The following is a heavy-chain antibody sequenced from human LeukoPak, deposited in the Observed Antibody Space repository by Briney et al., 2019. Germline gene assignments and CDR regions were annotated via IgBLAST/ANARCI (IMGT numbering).Heavy chain of an antibody. V-gene: IGHV3-30-3*01. Sequence: GGSLRLSCVASGFTFNTYAIHWVRQAPGKGLEWVAVISYDGSNKYYEDSVKGRFTISRDNSKNTLYLQMNSLRAEDTAVYYCVRDDSSHFDYWGQGALVTVSS. CDR1: GFTFNTYA. CDR2: ISYDGSNK. J-gene: IGHJ4*02. D-gene: IGHD6-13*01. CDR3: VRDDSSHFDY.